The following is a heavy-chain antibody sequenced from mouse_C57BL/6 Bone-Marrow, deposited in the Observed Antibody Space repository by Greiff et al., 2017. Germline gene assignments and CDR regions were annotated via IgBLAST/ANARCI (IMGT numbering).Heavy chain of an antibody. Sequence: QVQLQQPGAELVRPGTSVKLSCKASGYTFTSYWMHWVKQRPGQGLEWIGVIDPSDSSTNYNQKFKGKATLTVVISSSTGYMQLSSLTSEDSAVYYCASPIGICFNYWGQGTTLTVSS. J-gene: IGHJ2*01. CDR1: GYTFTSYW. V-gene: IGHV1-59*01. CDR3: ASPIGICFNY. CDR2: IDPSDSST. D-gene: IGHD3-1*01.